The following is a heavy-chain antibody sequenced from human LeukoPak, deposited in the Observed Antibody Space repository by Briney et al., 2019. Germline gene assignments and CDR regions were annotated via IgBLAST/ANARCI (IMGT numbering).Heavy chain of an antibody. V-gene: IGHV3-7*01. D-gene: IGHD3-22*01. CDR3: ARDTYDSSGYYAHLDY. CDR1: GFTFSSYW. J-gene: IGHJ4*02. Sequence: PGGSLRLSCAVSGFTFSSYWMSWVRQAPGKGLEWVANIKQDGSEKYYVDSVKGRFTISRDNAKNSLYLQMSSLRAEDTAVYYCARDTYDSSGYYAHLDYWGQGTLVTVSS. CDR2: IKQDGSEK.